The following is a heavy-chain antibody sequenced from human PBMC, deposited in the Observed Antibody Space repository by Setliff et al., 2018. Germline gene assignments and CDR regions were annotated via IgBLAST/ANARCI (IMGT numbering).Heavy chain of an antibody. D-gene: IGHD5-18*01. CDR3: ARDRTAYSYGLDV. CDR2: IYHNGNT. V-gene: IGHV4-59*01. CDR1: GGSISPYF. J-gene: IGHJ6*02. Sequence: SETLSLTCTVSGGSISPYFWSWIRQPPGKGLEWIGYIYHNGNTNFNPSLKTRVNMSVDTSKNQIALNLKSVTAAVTAVYCCARDRTAYSYGLDVWGQGTTVTVSS.